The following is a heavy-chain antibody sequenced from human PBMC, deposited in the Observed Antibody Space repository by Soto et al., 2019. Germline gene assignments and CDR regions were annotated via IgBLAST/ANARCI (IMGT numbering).Heavy chain of an antibody. CDR1: GGSISSYY. CDR3: VRGGYYDFWSGYYGIDY. Sequence: QVQLRESGPGLVKPSETLSLTCTVSGGSISSYYWSWIRQPPGKGLEWIGYIYYSGSTNYNPSLKSRVTISVDTSKNQFSLKLSSVTAADTAVYYCVRGGYYDFWSGYYGIDYWGQGTLVTVSS. D-gene: IGHD3-3*01. V-gene: IGHV4-59*08. CDR2: IYYSGST. J-gene: IGHJ4*02.